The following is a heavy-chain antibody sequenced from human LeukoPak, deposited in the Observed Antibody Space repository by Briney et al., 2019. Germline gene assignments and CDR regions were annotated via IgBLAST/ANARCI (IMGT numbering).Heavy chain of an antibody. J-gene: IGHJ5*02. CDR2: ISGSGGST. D-gene: IGHD2-2*01. CDR3: VKYASQIRTTGFDP. CDR1: GFTFSSYA. V-gene: IGHV3-23*01. Sequence: GGSLRLSRAASGFTFSSYAMTWVRQAPGKGLEWVSVISGSGGSTYYADSVKGRFTISRDNSKNTLYLQINSLRVEDTAVYYCVKYASQIRTTGFDPWGQGTLVTVSS.